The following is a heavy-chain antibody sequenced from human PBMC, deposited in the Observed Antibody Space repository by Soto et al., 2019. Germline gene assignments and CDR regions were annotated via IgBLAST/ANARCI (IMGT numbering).Heavy chain of an antibody. CDR3: ALNDIAVAGTMFDY. CDR1: GFSLSNARMG. J-gene: IGHJ4*02. CDR2: IFSNDEK. V-gene: IGHV2-26*01. Sequence: QVTLKESGPVLVKPTETLTLTCTVSGFSLSNARMGVSWIRQPPGKALEWLAHIFSNDEKSYSTSLQSRLTSSKDNSKSQVDLTMPNMDPVATADYSCALNDIAVAGTMFDYWGQGTLVTVSS. D-gene: IGHD6-19*01.